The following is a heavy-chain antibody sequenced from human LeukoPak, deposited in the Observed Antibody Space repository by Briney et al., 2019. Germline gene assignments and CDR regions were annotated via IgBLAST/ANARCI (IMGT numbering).Heavy chain of an antibody. D-gene: IGHD2-8*01. CDR3: AKDRSDNNTWYAGSH. J-gene: IGHJ4*02. CDR2: ISSNGDSM. V-gene: IGHV3-9*01. CDR1: GLTFNDHA. Sequence: PGGSLRLSCVGSGLTFNDHAMHWVRQAPGKGPAWDSGISSNGDSMAYADSVEGRFTISRDNSKSTLYLQMNSLRAEDTAVYYCAKDRSDNNTWYAGSHWGQGTLVTVSS.